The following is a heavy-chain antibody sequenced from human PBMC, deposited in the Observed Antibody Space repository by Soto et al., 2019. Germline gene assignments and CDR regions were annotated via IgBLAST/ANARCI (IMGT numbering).Heavy chain of an antibody. D-gene: IGHD1-26*01. CDR1: GFNLNDYG. J-gene: IGHJ4*02. CDR2: ITYVGGTP. V-gene: IGHV3-64D*06. Sequence: VQLVESGGDWVQPVGSLRLSCSASGFNLNDYGMHWVRQAPGKGLEQVSAITYVGGTPYYAPSVKGRFTVSRDNSRNTLYLQMSILRPEDTAIYFCVKDYSPGRFQDYWGQGHLVNVSS. CDR3: VKDYSPGRFQDY.